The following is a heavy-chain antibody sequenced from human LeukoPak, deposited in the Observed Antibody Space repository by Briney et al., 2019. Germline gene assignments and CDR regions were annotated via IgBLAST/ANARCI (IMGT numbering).Heavy chain of an antibody. CDR2: IYTSGST. Sequence: SETLSLTCTVSGGSISSGSYYWSWIRQPAGTGLEWIARIYTSGSTNYNPSLKSRVTISVDTSKNQFSLKLSSVTAADTAVYYCAREGRDGYNSAIDYWGQGTLVTVSS. CDR3: AREGRDGYNSAIDY. CDR1: GGSISSGSYY. V-gene: IGHV4-61*02. J-gene: IGHJ4*02. D-gene: IGHD5-24*01.